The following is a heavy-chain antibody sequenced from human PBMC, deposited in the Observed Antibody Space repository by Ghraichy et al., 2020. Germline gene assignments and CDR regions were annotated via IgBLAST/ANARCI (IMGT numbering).Heavy chain of an antibody. V-gene: IGHV3-23*01. CDR3: AKEGVEFLGPHHPFDP. Sequence: GGSLRLSCTASGLAFSDFVMNWVRQAPGKGLEWVSGVSSSGLGKYYTDSVKGRFTISRDNSKNTVYLQMNSLRVEDTATYYCAKEGVEFLGPHHPFDPWGQGTLGTVSS. J-gene: IGHJ5*02. CDR1: GLAFSDFV. D-gene: IGHD3-10*01. CDR2: VSSSGLGK.